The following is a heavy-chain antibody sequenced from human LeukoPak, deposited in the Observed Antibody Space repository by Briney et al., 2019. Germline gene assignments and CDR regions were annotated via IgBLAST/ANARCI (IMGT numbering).Heavy chain of an antibody. V-gene: IGHV1-18*01. J-gene: IGHJ4*02. D-gene: IGHD2-2*01. CDR1: GGTFSSYA. Sequence: LWASVKVSCKASGGTFSSYAISWVRQAPGQGLEWMGWISAYNGNTNYAQKLQGRVTMTTDTSTSTAYMEQRSLRSDDTAVYYCARDSRAYCSSTSCYWGNQGDYWGQGTLVTVSS. CDR3: ARDSRAYCSSTSCYWGNQGDY. CDR2: ISAYNGNT.